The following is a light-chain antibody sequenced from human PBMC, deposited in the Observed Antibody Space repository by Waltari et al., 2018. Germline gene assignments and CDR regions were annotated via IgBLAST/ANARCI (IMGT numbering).Light chain of an antibody. V-gene: IGLV2-8*01. CDR3: SSYAGSDDPNVV. CDR1: SSDVGGYNY. Sequence: QSALTQPPSASGSPGQSVTISCTGTSSDVGGYNYVTSYQQHPGKAPKVMIFEVSKRPAGGPDRVSGARAGSTACLTVSGLQAEEEADYGCSSYAGSDDPNVVFGGGTKLIVL. J-gene: IGLJ2*01. CDR2: EVS.